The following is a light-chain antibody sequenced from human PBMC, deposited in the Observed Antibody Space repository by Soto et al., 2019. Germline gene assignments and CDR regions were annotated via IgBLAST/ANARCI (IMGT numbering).Light chain of an antibody. Sequence: QPVLTQSPSASASLGASVKLTCTLSSGHSSYAIAWHQQQPEKGPRYLMKLNSDGSHSKGDGIPDRSSGSSSRAERYLTISRLHSEEEADYYCQTWGTGIKVFGGGTKLTVL. J-gene: IGLJ2*01. CDR2: LNSDGSH. CDR3: QTWGTGIKV. V-gene: IGLV4-69*01. CDR1: SGHSSYA.